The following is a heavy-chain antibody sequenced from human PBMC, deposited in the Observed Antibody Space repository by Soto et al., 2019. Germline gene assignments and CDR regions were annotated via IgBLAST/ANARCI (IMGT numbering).Heavy chain of an antibody. J-gene: IGHJ4*02. CDR2: IDPSDSYT. CDR3: ARHPAYYYDSSGYYYAQYYFDY. Sequence: LKISCKGSGYSFTSYWISWVRQMPGKGLEWMGRIDPSDSYTNYSPSFQGHVTISADKSISTAYLQWSSLKASDTAMYYCARHPAYYYDSSGYYYAQYYFDYWGQGTLVTVSS. V-gene: IGHV5-10-1*01. D-gene: IGHD3-22*01. CDR1: GYSFTSYW.